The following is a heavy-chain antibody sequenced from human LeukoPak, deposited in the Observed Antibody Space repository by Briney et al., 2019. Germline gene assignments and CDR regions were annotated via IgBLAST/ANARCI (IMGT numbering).Heavy chain of an antibody. D-gene: IGHD2-21*02. CDR2: IWYDGSHQ. Sequence: PGSSLRLSCAASGFPFSGSGMHWVRQAPGKGLEWVAVIWYDGSHQYYADSVKGRFTISRDNSKNTLYLQMNSLRAEDTAVYYCARGDPDAFDIWGQGTMVTVSS. J-gene: IGHJ3*02. CDR1: GFPFSGSG. CDR3: ARGDPDAFDI. V-gene: IGHV3-33*01.